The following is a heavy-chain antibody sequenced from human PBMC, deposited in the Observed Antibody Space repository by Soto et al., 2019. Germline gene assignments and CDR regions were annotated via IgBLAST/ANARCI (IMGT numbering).Heavy chain of an antibody. D-gene: IGHD1-26*01. CDR1: GFTFDDYA. CDR2: ISWNSGSI. Sequence: PGGSLRLSCAASGFTFDDYAMHWVRQAPGKGLEWVSGISWNSGSIGYADSVKGRFTISRDNAKNSLYLQMNSLRAEDTAVYYCGRGQDGVGATLSCWGMDVGGQGTTVPVPS. CDR3: GRGQDGVGATLSCWGMDV. V-gene: IGHV3-9*01. J-gene: IGHJ6*02.